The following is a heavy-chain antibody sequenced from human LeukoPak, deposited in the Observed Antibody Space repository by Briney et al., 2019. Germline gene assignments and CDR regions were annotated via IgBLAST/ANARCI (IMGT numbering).Heavy chain of an antibody. V-gene: IGHV3-48*03. D-gene: IGHD3-9*01. CDR1: GFTFSSYE. Sequence: GGSLRLSCAVSGFTFSSYEMNWVRQAPEKGLGWVSYISHNGGKMYYADSVKGRFTISRDNAENSLYLQMNSLRADDTAVYYCARGLSEKAGYPVRWGQGTLVIVSS. CDR3: ARGLSEKAGYPVR. CDR2: ISHNGGKM. J-gene: IGHJ4*02.